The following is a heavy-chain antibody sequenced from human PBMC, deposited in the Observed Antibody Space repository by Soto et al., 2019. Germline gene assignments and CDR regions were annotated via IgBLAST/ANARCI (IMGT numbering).Heavy chain of an antibody. Sequence: GGSLRLSCAASGFTFSSYGMHWVRQAPGKGLEWVAVIWYDGSNKYYADSVKGRFTISRDNSKNTLYLQMNSLRAEDTAVYYCARDQAVGYYDSSGYYSPPSGFDYWGQGTLVTVSS. D-gene: IGHD3-22*01. CDR1: GFTFSSYG. V-gene: IGHV3-33*01. CDR2: IWYDGSNK. J-gene: IGHJ4*02. CDR3: ARDQAVGYYDSSGYYSPPSGFDY.